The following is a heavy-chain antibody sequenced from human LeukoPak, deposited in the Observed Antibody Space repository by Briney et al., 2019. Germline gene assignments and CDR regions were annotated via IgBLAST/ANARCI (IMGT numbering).Heavy chain of an antibody. V-gene: IGHV4-34*01. D-gene: IGHD3-10*01. J-gene: IGHJ4*01. CDR3: ARVLLGYGSGSLHHYFDY. CDR1: GGSFSGYF. CDR2: INHSGST. Sequence: SETLSLTCALYGGSFSGYFWTWIRQPPGKGLEWIGEINHSGSTNYNPSLERRVTISVDTSKNQFSLKLTSVTAADTAVYYCARVLLGYGSGSLHHYFDYWGQEPWSPSPQ.